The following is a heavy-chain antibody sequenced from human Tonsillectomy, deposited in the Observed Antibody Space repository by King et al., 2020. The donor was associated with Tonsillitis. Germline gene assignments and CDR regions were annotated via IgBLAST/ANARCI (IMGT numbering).Heavy chain of an antibody. CDR2: ISEDGNTN. CDR1: TFTFSTYP. D-gene: IGHD6-13*01. J-gene: IGHJ3*02. Sequence: VQLVESGGGVVQPGRSLRLSCAASTFTFSTYPMHWVRQAPGKGLEWVAVISEDGNTNYYTASVKGRFTISRDKSKKTLYLQMNSLRAEDTAVYYCSRDTHKYSASWSYTFHIWGQGTMVTVSS. V-gene: IGHV3-30-3*01. CDR3: SRDTHKYSASWSYTFHI.